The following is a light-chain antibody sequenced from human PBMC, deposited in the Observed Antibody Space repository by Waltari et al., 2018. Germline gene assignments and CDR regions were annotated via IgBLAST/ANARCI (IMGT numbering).Light chain of an antibody. J-gene: IGKJ3*01. CDR3: QQYNDWPGT. Sequence: IVMTQSPATLSVSPAERVPLSCWASQGVRRDLSWYHQKPGPAPSLPSHGSATRATGAAARCSGSGAGTEFTLTISSHQSEELAVYYGQQYNDWPGTFGPGTKGDSK. V-gene: IGKV3-15*01. CDR1: QGVRRD. CDR2: GSA.